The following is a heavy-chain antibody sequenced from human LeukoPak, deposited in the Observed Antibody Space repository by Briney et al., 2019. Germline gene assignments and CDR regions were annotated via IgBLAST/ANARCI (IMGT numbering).Heavy chain of an antibody. D-gene: IGHD3-3*01. V-gene: IGHV1-69*05. J-gene: IGHJ6*03. CDR2: IIPIFSTA. Sequence: SVKVSCKASGGTFSSYAVSWVRQAPGQGLEWMGGIIPIFSTANYAQKFQGRVTITTDESTSTAYMELSSLRSEDTAVYYCAKGGYYTHLYYMDVWGKGTTVTVSS. CDR1: GGTFSSYA. CDR3: AKGGYYTHLYYMDV.